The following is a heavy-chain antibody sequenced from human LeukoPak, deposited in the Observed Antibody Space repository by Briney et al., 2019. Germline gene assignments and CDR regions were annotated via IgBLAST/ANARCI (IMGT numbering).Heavy chain of an antibody. J-gene: IGHJ4*02. D-gene: IGHD6-13*01. CDR2: INHSGST. CDR3: ARVSSSWYVDY. CDR1: GGSFSGYY. V-gene: IGHV4-34*01. Sequence: PSETLSLTCAVYGGSFSGYYWSWIRQPPGKGLEWIGEINHSGSTNYNPSLKSRATISVDTSKNQFSLKLSSVTAADTAVYYCARVSSSWYVDYWGQGTLVTVSS.